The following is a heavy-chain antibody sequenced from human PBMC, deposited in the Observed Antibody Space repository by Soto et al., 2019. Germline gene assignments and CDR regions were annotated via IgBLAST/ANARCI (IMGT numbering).Heavy chain of an antibody. CDR2: IKQDGSEK. D-gene: IGHD6-13*01. J-gene: IGHJ6*02. CDR3: ARGGYSSSWYPYYYYGMDV. CDR1: GFTFSSYW. V-gene: IGHV3-7*03. Sequence: HPGGSLRLSCAASGFTFSSYWMSWVRQAPGKGLEWVANIKQDGSEKYYVDSVKGRFTISRDNAKNSLYLQMNSLRAEDTAVYYCARGGYSSSWYPYYYYGMDVWGQGTTVTVSS.